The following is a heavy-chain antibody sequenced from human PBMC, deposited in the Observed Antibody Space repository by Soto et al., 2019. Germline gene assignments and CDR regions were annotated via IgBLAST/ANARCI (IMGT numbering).Heavy chain of an antibody. V-gene: IGHV3-30*18. D-gene: IGHD6-13*01. CDR2: ISYDGSNK. J-gene: IGHJ6*02. CDR3: AKGRIAAAGTVVVGMDV. Sequence: GGSLRLSCAASGFTFSSYGMHWVRQAPGKGLEWVAVISYDGSNKYYADSVKGRFTISRDNSKNTLYLQMNSLRAEDTAVYYCAKGRIAAAGTVVVGMDVWGQGTTVTVSS. CDR1: GFTFSSYG.